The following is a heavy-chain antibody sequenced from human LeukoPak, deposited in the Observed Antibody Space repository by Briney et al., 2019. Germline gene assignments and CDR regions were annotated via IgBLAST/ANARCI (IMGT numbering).Heavy chain of an antibody. CDR1: GDSISSYY. J-gene: IGHJ4*02. CDR2: IYTSGST. D-gene: IGHD5-12*01. CDR3: ARDGYSGSDAL. V-gene: IGHV4-4*07. Sequence: SETLSLTCTVSGDSISSYYWSWIRQPAGKGLEWIGRIYTSGSTNYNPSLKSRVTLSIDTSKNQFSLKLSSVTAADTAVYYCARDGYSGSDALWGQGILVTVSS.